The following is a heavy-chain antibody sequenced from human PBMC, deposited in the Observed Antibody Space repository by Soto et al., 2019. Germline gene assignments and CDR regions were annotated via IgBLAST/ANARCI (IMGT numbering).Heavy chain of an antibody. CDR2: IWYDGSNK. CDR1: GFTFSRYG. V-gene: IGHV3-33*01. D-gene: IGHD4-17*01. Sequence: QVQLVESGGGVVQPGRSLRLSCAASGFTFSRYGMHWVRQAPGKGLEWVAFIWYDGSNKYYADSVKGRFTISRDNAKDTVYLQMNSLRAEDTAVYYCVIERGDYVVDAFDIWGQGTMVTVSS. J-gene: IGHJ3*02. CDR3: VIERGDYVVDAFDI.